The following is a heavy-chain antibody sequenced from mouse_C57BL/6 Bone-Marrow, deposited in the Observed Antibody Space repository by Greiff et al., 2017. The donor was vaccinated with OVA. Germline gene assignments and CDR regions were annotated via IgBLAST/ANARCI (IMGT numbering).Heavy chain of an antibody. CDR2: IDPSDSDT. Sequence: VQLQQSGAELVKPGASVKLSCKASGYTFTSYWMQWVKQRPGQGLEWIGEIDPSDSDTNYNQKFKGKATLTVDTSSSTAYMQLSSLTSEDSAVYYCASWVRGWYFDVWGTGTTVTVSS. CDR3: ASWVRGWYFDV. V-gene: IGHV1-50*01. J-gene: IGHJ1*03. CDR1: GYTFTSYW. D-gene: IGHD2-2*01.